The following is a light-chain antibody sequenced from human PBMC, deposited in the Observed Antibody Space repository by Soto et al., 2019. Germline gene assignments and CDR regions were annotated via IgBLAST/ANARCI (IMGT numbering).Light chain of an antibody. Sequence: DIQMTQSPSTLSASVGDRVTITCRASQSISTWLAWYQQKPGKAPKLLIYGASSLESGVPSRFSGSGSVTEFTLIIDSPQPDDFATYYCQQYSSSSPTFGQGTKLEIK. CDR3: QQYSSSSPT. V-gene: IGKV1-5*01. CDR1: QSISTW. J-gene: IGKJ2*01. CDR2: GAS.